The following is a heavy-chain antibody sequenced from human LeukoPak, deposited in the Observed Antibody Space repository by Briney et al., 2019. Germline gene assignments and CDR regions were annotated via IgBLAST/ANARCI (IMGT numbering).Heavy chain of an antibody. Sequence: ASVKVSCKASGYSFTSYGITWVRHAPGQGLEWMGWIIPYNGNTNYAQKLQGRVTMTTDTSTSTAYMDLRSLRSDDTAVYYCARERSGWFFSNWGQGTLVTVSS. CDR3: ARERSGWFFSN. V-gene: IGHV1-18*01. J-gene: IGHJ4*02. CDR1: GYSFTSYG. CDR2: IIPYNGNT. D-gene: IGHD6-19*01.